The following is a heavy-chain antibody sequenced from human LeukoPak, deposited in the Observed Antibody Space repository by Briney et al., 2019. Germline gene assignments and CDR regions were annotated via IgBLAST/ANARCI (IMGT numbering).Heavy chain of an antibody. J-gene: IGHJ4*02. CDR3: AREGYYDSSGCLDY. CDR2: ISSSSYI. CDR1: GFTFSSYS. D-gene: IGHD3-22*01. V-gene: IGHV3-21*01. Sequence: PGGSLRLSCAASGFTFSSYSMNWVRQAPGKGLEWVSSISSSSYIYYADSVKGRFTISRDNAKNSLYLQMNSLRAEDTAVYYCAREGYYDSSGCLDYWGQGTLVTVSS.